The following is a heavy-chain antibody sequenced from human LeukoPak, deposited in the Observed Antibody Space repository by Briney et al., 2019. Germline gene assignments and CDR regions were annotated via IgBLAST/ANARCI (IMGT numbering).Heavy chain of an antibody. V-gene: IGHV1-8*01. CDR2: MNPNSGNT. J-gene: IGHJ6*02. CDR1: GYTFTSFD. Sequence: ASVKVSCKASGYTFTSFDINWVRQATGQGLEWMGWMNPNSGNTGYAQKFQGRVTMTRSTSISTAYMELSSLRSEDTAVYYCARSGSYYSNYYYYGMDVWGQGTTVAVSS. D-gene: IGHD3-10*01. CDR3: ARSGSYYSNYYYYGMDV.